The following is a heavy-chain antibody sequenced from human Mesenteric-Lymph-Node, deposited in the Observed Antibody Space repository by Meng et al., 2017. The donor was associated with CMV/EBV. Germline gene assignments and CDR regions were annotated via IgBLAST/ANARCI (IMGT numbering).Heavy chain of an antibody. V-gene: IGHV4-59*01. CDR1: GDSISRNY. CDR2: INYSGST. CDR3: ARVLGPVAAPSRFDP. J-gene: IGHJ5*02. Sequence: SETLSLTCTVSGDSISRNYWGWIRQPPGKGLEWIGYINYSGSTRYNPSLKSRVTMSVDTFKNQFSLSLTSVTSADTAVYYCARVLGPVAAPSRFDPWGPGTLVTVSS. D-gene: IGHD6-25*01.